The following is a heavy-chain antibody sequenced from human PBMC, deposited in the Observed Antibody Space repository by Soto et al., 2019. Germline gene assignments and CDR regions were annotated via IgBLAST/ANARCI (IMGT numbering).Heavy chain of an antibody. CDR1: GFTFSGSA. V-gene: IGHV3-73*02. J-gene: IGHJ6*02. CDR3: TSTQTQKGYYYYYYGMDV. Sequence: EVQLVESGGGLVQPGGSLKLSCAASGFTFSGSAMHWVRQASGKGLEWVGRIRSKANSYATAYAASVKGRFTISRDDSKNTAYQQMNSLKTEDTAEYYCTSTQTQKGYYYYYYGMDVWGQGTTVTVSS. CDR2: IRSKANSYAT.